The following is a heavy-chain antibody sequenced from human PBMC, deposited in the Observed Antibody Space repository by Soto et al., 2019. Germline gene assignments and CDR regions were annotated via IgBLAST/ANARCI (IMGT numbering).Heavy chain of an antibody. V-gene: IGHV1-46*01. CDR2: LNTSDGTT. CDR1: GYTFTTYY. Sequence: QVQLVQSGAEVKKPGASVKVSCTASGYTFTTYYIHWVRQGPGQGLEWMGILNTSDGTTSYAQQFQGRVTMTRDTSTSTVHMELSSLSSEDTAVYYCARGGGNDFSRRAYGLNVWGQGTTVTVSS. D-gene: IGHD2-15*01. J-gene: IGHJ6*02. CDR3: ARGGGNDFSRRAYGLNV.